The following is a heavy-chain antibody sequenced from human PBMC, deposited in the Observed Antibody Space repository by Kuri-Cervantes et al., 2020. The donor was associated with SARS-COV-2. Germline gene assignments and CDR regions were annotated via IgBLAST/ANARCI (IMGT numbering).Heavy chain of an antibody. CDR3: ARVFHDNFDY. J-gene: IGHJ4*02. Sequence: GSLRLSCAVPGGSISSSNWWSWVRQPPGKGLEWIGTIYYSGTTYYNPSLKSRVTISVDRSKNQFSLKLTSVTAADTAVYCCARVFHDNFDYWGQGTLVTVSS. V-gene: IGHV4-4*01. CDR1: GGSISSSNW. D-gene: IGHD2-8*01. CDR2: IYYSGTT.